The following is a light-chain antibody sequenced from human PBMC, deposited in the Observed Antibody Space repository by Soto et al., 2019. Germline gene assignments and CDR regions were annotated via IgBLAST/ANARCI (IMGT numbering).Light chain of an antibody. Sequence: EIVLTQSPGTLSLSPGEGATLSCRASQTVSSTYLAWYQQKPGQAPRLLLYGASTRATGIPVRFSGSGFGTEFTLTISSLQSEDFAVYYCQQYKNWPLFGQGTRLEIK. CDR2: GAS. CDR3: QQYKNWPL. V-gene: IGKV3-15*01. J-gene: IGKJ5*01. CDR1: QTVSSTY.